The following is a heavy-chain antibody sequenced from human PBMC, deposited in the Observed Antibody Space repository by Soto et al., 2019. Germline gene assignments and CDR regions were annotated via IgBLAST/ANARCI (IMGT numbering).Heavy chain of an antibody. V-gene: IGHV1-46*01. Sequence: GASVKVSCKASGYTFTSYYMHWVRQAPGQGLEWMGIINPSGGSTSYAQKFQGRVTMTRDTSTSTVYMELSSLRSEDTAVYYCAREEQLVRPYYYGMDVWGQGTTVTAP. CDR2: INPSGGST. CDR3: AREEQLVRPYYYGMDV. D-gene: IGHD6-6*01. CDR1: GYTFTSYY. J-gene: IGHJ6*02.